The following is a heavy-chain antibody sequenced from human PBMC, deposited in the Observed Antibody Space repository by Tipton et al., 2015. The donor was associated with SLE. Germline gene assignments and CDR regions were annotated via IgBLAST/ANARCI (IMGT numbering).Heavy chain of an antibody. Sequence: TLSLTCTVSGGSISSSSYYWSWIRQPPGKGLEWIGEINHSGSTNYNPSLKSRVTISVDTSKNQFSLKLRSVTAADTAAYYCARASGGEVATAFDIWGQGTMVTVSS. J-gene: IGHJ3*02. CDR2: INHSGST. V-gene: IGHV4-39*07. CDR1: GGSISSSSYY. D-gene: IGHD2-15*01. CDR3: ARASGGEVATAFDI.